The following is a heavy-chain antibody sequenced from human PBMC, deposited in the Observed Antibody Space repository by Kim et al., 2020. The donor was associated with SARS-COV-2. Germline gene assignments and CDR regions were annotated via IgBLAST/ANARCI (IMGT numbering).Heavy chain of an antibody. CDR1: GFTFSSYD. Sequence: GGSLSLSCAASGFTFSSYDMHWVRQATGKGLEWVSVIGTAGDTYYPGSVKGRFTISRENAKNSLYLQMNSLRAGDTAVYYCTRAHYDSSGYYVYFDYWGQGTLDTVSS. J-gene: IGHJ4*02. CDR3: TRAHYDSSGYYVYFDY. CDR2: IGTAGDT. D-gene: IGHD3-22*01. V-gene: IGHV3-13*01.